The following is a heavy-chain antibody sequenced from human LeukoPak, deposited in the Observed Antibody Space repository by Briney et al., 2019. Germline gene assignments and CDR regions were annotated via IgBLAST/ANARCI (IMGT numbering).Heavy chain of an antibody. CDR1: GGSFSGYY. CDR2: INHSGST. CDR3: AGLIQWLVRGGAFDI. V-gene: IGHV4-34*01. J-gene: IGHJ3*02. D-gene: IGHD6-19*01. Sequence: PSETLSLTCAVYGGSFSGYYWSWIRQPPGKGLEWIGEINHSGSTNYNPSLKSRVTISVDTSKNQFSLKLSSVTAADTAVYYCAGLIQWLVRGGAFDIWGQGTMVTVSS.